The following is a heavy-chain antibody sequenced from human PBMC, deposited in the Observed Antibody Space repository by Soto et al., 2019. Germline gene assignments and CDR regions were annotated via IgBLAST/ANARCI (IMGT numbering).Heavy chain of an antibody. D-gene: IGHD1-26*01. CDR1: GYTLTSYG. V-gene: IGHV1-18*01. Sequence: ASVKVSCKASGYTLTSYGISWVRQAPGQGLEWMGWISAYNGNTNYAQKLQGRVTMTTDTSTSTAYMELRSLRSDDTAVYYCARDPVSGSYTPEYFQHWGQGTLVTVSS. CDR2: ISAYNGNT. CDR3: ARDPVSGSYTPEYFQH. J-gene: IGHJ1*01.